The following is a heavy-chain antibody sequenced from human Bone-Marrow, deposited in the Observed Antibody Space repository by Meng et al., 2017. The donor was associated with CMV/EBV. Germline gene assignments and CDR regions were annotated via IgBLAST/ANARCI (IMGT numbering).Heavy chain of an antibody. CDR3: ARVYCSTTSCYSLDP. J-gene: IGHJ5*02. V-gene: IGHV1-2*02. D-gene: IGHD2-2*02. Sequence: ASVKVSCKASGHILTRYAMNWVRQAPGQGLEWMGWINPNSGGTNYAQKFQGRVTMTRDTSISTAYMELSRLRSDDTAVFYCARVYCSTTSCYSLDPWGQGTLVTVSS. CDR1: GHILTRYA. CDR2: INPNSGGT.